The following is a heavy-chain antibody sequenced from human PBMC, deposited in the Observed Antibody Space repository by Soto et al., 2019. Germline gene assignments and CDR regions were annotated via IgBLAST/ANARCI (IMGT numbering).Heavy chain of an antibody. CDR1: GFSFSTYG. V-gene: IGHV3-33*01. Sequence: QVQLVESGGGVVQPGRSLRLSCAASGFSFSTYGMYWVRQAPAGGLEWVAIVWYDGSKEYYADSVKGRFTISRDNSKNTLYLQMNSLRAEDTAVYFCARTDWNYGTGVFDIWGQGTMVTVSS. D-gene: IGHD1-7*01. CDR3: ARTDWNYGTGVFDI. J-gene: IGHJ3*02. CDR2: VWYDGSKE.